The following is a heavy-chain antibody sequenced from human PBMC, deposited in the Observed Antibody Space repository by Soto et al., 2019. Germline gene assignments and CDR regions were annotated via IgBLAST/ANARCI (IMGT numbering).Heavy chain of an antibody. CDR3: AKDQGVGATWNYFDY. CDR1: GFTFSSYG. Sequence: GGSLRLSCAASGFTFSSYGMHWVREAPGKGLEWGAVISYDGSNKYYADAVKGRFTISRDNSKNTLYLQMNSLRAEDTAVYYCAKDQGVGATWNYFDYWGQGTLVTVSS. D-gene: IGHD1-26*01. J-gene: IGHJ4*02. CDR2: ISYDGSNK. V-gene: IGHV3-30*18.